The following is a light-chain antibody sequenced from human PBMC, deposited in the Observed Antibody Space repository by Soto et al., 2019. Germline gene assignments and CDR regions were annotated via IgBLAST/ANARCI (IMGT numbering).Light chain of an antibody. CDR1: SSNIGTYY. J-gene: IGLJ1*01. V-gene: IGLV1-47*01. CDR2: RNG. Sequence: QSVLTQPPSASGTPGQRVTISCSGSSSNIGTYYVDWYQQLPGTAPKLLIHRNGQRPSGVPDRFSGSKSGTSASLAISGLRSEDEADYYCQSYDMSLNNHVFGTGTKLTVL. CDR3: QSYDMSLNNHV.